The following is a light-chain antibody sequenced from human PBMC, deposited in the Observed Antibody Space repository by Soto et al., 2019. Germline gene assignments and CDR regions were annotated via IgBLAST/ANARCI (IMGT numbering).Light chain of an antibody. CDR3: QQSSATLYT. Sequence: DIQMTQSPSSLSASVGDRDTITCRASQSISNSLNWYQQKPGNAPKVLIYAASNLQSGVPSKFSGSGSGTDFTLTIDSLQPEDFAIYYCQQSSATLYTFGQGTKVEMK. J-gene: IGKJ2*01. CDR2: AAS. V-gene: IGKV1-39*01. CDR1: QSISNS.